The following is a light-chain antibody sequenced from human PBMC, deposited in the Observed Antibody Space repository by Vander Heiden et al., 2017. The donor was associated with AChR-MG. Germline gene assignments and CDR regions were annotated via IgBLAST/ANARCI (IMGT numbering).Light chain of an antibody. J-gene: IGLJ2*01. V-gene: IGLV2-23*01. CDR1: SSDVGSYNL. CDR3: CSYAGSSTSVL. CDR2: EGS. Sequence: QSALTQPAPVSGSPGQSTTLPCPGTSSDVGSYNLVSWYQQHPGKAPKLMIYEGSKRPSGVSNRFSGSKSGNTASLTISGLQAEDEADYYCCSYAGSSTSVLFGGGTKLTVL.